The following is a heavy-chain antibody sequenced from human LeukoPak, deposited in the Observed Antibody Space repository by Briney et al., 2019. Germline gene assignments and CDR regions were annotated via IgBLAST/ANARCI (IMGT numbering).Heavy chain of an antibody. J-gene: IGHJ6*02. V-gene: IGHV1-18*01. CDR1: GYTFTSYG. CDR3: ARAYGSGSYLLYYYYYYGMDV. Sequence: ASVKVSCTASGYTFTSYGISWVRQAPGQGLEWMGWISAYNGNTNYAQKLQGRVTMTTDTSTSTAYMELRSLRSDDTAVYYCARAYGSGSYLLYYYYYYGMDVWGQGTTVTVSS. D-gene: IGHD3-10*01. CDR2: ISAYNGNT.